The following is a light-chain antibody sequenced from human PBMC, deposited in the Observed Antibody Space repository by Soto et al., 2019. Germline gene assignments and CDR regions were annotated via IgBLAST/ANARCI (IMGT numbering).Light chain of an antibody. V-gene: IGKV1-8*01. CDR2: AAS. CDR3: QQYYSYPWT. J-gene: IGKJ1*01. CDR1: QGISSY. Sequence: AIRMTQSPSSLSASTGDRVTITCRVSQGISSYLAWYQQKPGKAPKLLIYAASTLQSGVPSRFSGSGSGTDFTLTISCLQSEDFATYYCQQYYSYPWTFGQGTKVDIK.